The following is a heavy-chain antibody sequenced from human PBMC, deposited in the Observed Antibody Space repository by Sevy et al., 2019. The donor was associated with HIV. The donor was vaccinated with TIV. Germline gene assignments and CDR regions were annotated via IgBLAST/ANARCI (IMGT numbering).Heavy chain of an antibody. CDR2: INQDGSTN. Sequence: GGSLRLSCAGSGFSFHAYWMHWVRQAPGKGLEWLANINQDGSTNYYADSVKGRFTISRDNAKNLVYLQMNSLRPEDTGLYYCARAIAAAAGFGGQGTLVTVSS. D-gene: IGHD6-13*01. V-gene: IGHV3-7*01. CDR3: ARAIAAAAGF. J-gene: IGHJ4*02. CDR1: GFSFHAYW.